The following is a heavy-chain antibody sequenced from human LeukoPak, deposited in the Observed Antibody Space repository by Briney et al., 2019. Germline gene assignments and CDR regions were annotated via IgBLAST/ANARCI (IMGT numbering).Heavy chain of an antibody. V-gene: IGHV4-4*07. Sequence: SETLSLTCTVSGDSISSYYWSWIRQPAGKGLEWIGRIHPSGSTNYNPSLKSRVTLSVDTSKNQFSLKLSSMTAADTAVYYCARGPPPDFDYWGRGTLVTVSS. J-gene: IGHJ4*02. CDR1: GDSISSYY. CDR3: ARGPPPDFDY. CDR2: IHPSGST.